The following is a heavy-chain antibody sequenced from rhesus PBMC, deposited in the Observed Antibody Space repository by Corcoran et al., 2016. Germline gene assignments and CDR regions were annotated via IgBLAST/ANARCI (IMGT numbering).Heavy chain of an antibody. D-gene: IGHD5-42*01. CDR1: GYSISSGYY. J-gene: IGHJ2*01. Sequence: QVQLQESGPGLVKPSETLSLTCAVSGYSISSGYYWGWIRQPPGKGLEWIGSSYGSGGSNYHNPSLKSRVTLSVDTSKNQFSLKLSSVTAAGTAVYYCARVGSSWSEWDTVGTEWYFDLWGPGTPITISS. CDR3: ARVGSSWSEWDTVGTEWYFDL. V-gene: IGHV4S14*01. CDR2: SYGSGGSN.